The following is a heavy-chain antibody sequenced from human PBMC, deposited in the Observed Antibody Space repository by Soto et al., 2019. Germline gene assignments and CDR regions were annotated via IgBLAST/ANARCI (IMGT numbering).Heavy chain of an antibody. D-gene: IGHD3-22*01. Sequence: SETLSLTCAVSGGPLSSSNWWTWVRQPPGKGLEWIGKIYHTGSTDYNPSLRSRVSISLDRSKNQFSLKLTSVTAADTAVYYCARDGDDSAYYHSAFDPWGQGTLVTVSS. CDR3: ARDGDDSAYYHSAFDP. CDR2: IYHTGST. J-gene: IGHJ5*02. CDR1: GGPLSSSNW. V-gene: IGHV4-4*02.